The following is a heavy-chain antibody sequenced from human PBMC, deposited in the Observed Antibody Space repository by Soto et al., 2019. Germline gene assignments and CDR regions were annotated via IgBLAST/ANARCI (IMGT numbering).Heavy chain of an antibody. Sequence: QVQLVESGGGVVQPGRSLRLSYEAYGFTFSSYAMHWVRRGPGKGLEWMAVMSYDGSNKYYADSVKGRFTISRDNSKKTMYLQMNSLRPEDTALYYCARDGGAYWGQGSLVIVSS. CDR2: MSYDGSNK. CDR1: GFTFSSYA. D-gene: IGHD3-16*01. J-gene: IGHJ4*02. CDR3: ARDGGAY. V-gene: IGHV3-30-3*01.